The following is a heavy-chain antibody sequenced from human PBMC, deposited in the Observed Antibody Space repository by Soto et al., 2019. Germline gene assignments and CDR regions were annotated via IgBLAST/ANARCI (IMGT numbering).Heavy chain of an antibody. CDR3: ARDLGYYDSSGYFDY. V-gene: IGHV3-11*01. J-gene: IGHJ4*02. CDR1: GFTFSDSY. CDR2: ISSSDSII. D-gene: IGHD3-22*01. Sequence: GGSLRLSCAASGFTFSDSYMSWIRQAPGKGLEWVSYISSSDSIIYYSDSVKGRFIISRDNAKNSLYLQMNSLRAEDTAVYYCARDLGYYDSSGYFDYWGQGTLVTVSS.